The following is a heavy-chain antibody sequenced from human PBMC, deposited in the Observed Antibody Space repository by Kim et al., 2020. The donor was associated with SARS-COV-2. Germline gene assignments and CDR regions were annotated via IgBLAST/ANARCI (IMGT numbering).Heavy chain of an antibody. J-gene: IGHJ4*02. CDR1: GFTFSSYS. CDR3: VKGYCSSTSCYHYFDY. Sequence: GGSLRLSCAASGFTFSSYSMNWVRQAPGKGLEWVSYISSSSSTIYYADSVKGRFTISRDNAKNSLYLQMNSLRDEDTAVYYCVKGYCSSTSCYHYFDYWGQGTLVTVSS. CDR2: ISSSSSTI. V-gene: IGHV3-48*02. D-gene: IGHD2-2*01.